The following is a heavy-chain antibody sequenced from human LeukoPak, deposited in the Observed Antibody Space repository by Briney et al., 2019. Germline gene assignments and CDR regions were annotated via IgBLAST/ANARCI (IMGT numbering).Heavy chain of an antibody. CDR1: GFTFSSYA. D-gene: IGHD2-15*01. CDR3: SREKDIVVVVPAMDV. V-gene: IGHV3-23*01. J-gene: IGHJ6*02. Sequence: GGSLRLSCAASGFTFSSYAMSWVRQAPGKGLEWVSAISGSGGSTYYADSVKGRFTISRDNSKNTLYLQMNSLRAEDTAVYYCSREKDIVVVVPAMDVWGQGTTVTVSS. CDR2: ISGSGGST.